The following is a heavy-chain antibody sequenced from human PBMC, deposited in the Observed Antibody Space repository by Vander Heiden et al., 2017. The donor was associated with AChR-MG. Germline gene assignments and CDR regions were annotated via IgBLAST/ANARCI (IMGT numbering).Heavy chain of an antibody. V-gene: IGHV3-48*03. CDR3: VRGEGIASVGV. D-gene: IGHD2-15*01. CDR1: EFRFTSYE. J-gene: IGHJ4*02. CDR2: ISTSGSTI. Sequence: EVPLVESGGGLVQPGGSLRLPCTVPEFRFTSYEMNWVRQAPGTGLEWLAYISTSGSTIYYADSVKGRFTISRDNAKNTLYLQMNSLSADDKGVYYCVRGEGIASVGVWGQGTRVTVSS.